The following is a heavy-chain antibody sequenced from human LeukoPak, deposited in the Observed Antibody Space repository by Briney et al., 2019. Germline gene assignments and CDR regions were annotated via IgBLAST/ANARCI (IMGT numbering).Heavy chain of an antibody. V-gene: IGHV4-59*12. D-gene: IGHD1-26*01. CDR3: ARRPRRSGSYGWFDP. CDR2: IYYSGST. J-gene: IGHJ5*02. Sequence: SETLSLTCTVSGGSISSYYWSWIRQPPGKGLEWIGYIYYSGSTNYNPSLKSRVTISVDTSKNQFSLKLSSVTAADTAVYYCARRPRRSGSYGWFDPWGQGTLVTVSS. CDR1: GGSISSYY.